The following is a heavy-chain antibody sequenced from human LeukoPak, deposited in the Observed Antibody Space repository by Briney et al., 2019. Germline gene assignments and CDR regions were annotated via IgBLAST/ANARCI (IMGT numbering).Heavy chain of an antibody. CDR1: GGSFSGYY. CDR3: ARARVVLFHRFGAFDI. D-gene: IGHD3-3*01. CDR2: INHSGST. J-gene: IGHJ3*02. Sequence: SETLSLTCAVYGGSFSGYYWSWIRQPPGKGLEWIGGINHSGSTNYNPSLKSRVTISVDTSKNQFSLKLSSVTAADTAVYYCARARVVLFHRFGAFDIWGQGTMVTASS. V-gene: IGHV4-34*01.